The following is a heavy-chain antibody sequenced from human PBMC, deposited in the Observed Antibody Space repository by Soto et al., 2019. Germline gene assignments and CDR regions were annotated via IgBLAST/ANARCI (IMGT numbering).Heavy chain of an antibody. V-gene: IGHV2-26*01. CDR2: VFANHEK. CDR3: ARMVRLVGATFYFDY. CDR1: GFSLSDPRMG. J-gene: IGHJ4*02. D-gene: IGHD1-26*01. Sequence: QVTLKESGPVLVQPTEPLTLTCTVSGFSLSDPRMGVAWIRQPPGNSLDWLAHVFANHEKSYNPSLRITVTISKDTSKSQVVLTLTNMDPVDTATYYCARMVRLVGATFYFDYWGQGTLVTVSS.